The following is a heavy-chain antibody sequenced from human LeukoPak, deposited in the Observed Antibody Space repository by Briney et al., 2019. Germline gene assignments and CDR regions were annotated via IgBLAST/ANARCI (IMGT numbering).Heavy chain of an antibody. D-gene: IGHD2-2*01. CDR3: ARDFQPRYCSSSSCSPA. Sequence: GGSLRLSCAASGFTFRNYWMSWVRQAPGEGLEWVANIRPDGRQKYYVDSARGRFTISRDNAKSSLYLQMSSLRPEDTATYYCARDFQPRYCSSSSCSPAWGQGTTVTVSS. J-gene: IGHJ6*02. CDR2: IRPDGRQK. CDR1: GFTFRNYW. V-gene: IGHV3-7*03.